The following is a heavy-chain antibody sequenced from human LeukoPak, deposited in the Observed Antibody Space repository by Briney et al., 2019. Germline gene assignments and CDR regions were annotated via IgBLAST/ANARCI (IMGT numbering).Heavy chain of an antibody. CDR1: GYTFTGYY. J-gene: IGHJ5*02. CDR3: ARGPYDFWSGYLLYDP. V-gene: IGHV1-2*02. Sequence: ASVKVSCKASGYTFTGYYMHWVRQAPGQGLEWMGWINPNSGGTNYAQKFQGRVTMTRDTSISTAYMELSRLGSDDTAVYYCARGPYDFWSGYLLYDPWGQGTLVTVSS. CDR2: INPNSGGT. D-gene: IGHD3-3*01.